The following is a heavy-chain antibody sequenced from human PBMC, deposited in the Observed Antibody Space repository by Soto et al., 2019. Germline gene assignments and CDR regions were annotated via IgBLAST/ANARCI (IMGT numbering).Heavy chain of an antibody. CDR2: IYYSGST. D-gene: IGHD3-22*01. J-gene: IGHJ4*02. V-gene: IGHV4-31*03. CDR1: GGSISSGGYY. Sequence: SETLSLTCTVSGGSISSGGYYWSWIRQHPGKGLEWIGYIYYSGSTYYNPSLKSRVTISVDTSKNQFPLKLRSVTAADTAVYYCARKEGAYSSGSVQGPFDYWGQGTLVTVSS. CDR3: ARKEGAYSSGSVQGPFDY.